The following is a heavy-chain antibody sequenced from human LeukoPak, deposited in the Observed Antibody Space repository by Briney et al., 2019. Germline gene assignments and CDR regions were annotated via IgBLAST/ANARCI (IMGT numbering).Heavy chain of an antibody. CDR3: ARDTMGSGSYYYYGMDV. D-gene: IGHD3-10*01. J-gene: IGHJ6*02. Sequence: GGSLRLSCAASGFTFDDYGMSWVRQAPGKGLEWVSGINWNGGSTGYADSVKGRLTISRDNAKKSLYLQMNSLRAEDTALYYCARDTMGSGSYYYYGMDVWGQGTTVTVSS. CDR2: INWNGGST. V-gene: IGHV3-20*04. CDR1: GFTFDDYG.